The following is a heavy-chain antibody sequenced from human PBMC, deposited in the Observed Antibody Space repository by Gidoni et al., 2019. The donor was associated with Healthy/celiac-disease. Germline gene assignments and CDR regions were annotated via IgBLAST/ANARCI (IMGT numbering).Heavy chain of an antibody. J-gene: IGHJ4*02. CDR1: GFTFRSYA. CDR2: ISGSGGST. Sequence: EVQLLESGGGLVQPGGSLRLSCAASGFTFRSYAMSWVRQAPGKGLEWVSAISGSGGSTYYADSVKGRFTISRDNSKNTLYLQMNSLRAEDTAVYYCAKGEMVLRFLEWLLHFDYWGQGTLVTVSS. CDR3: AKGEMVLRFLEWLLHFDY. D-gene: IGHD3-3*01. V-gene: IGHV3-23*01.